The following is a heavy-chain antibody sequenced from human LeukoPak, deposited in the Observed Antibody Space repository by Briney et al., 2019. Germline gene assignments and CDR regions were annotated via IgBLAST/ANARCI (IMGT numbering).Heavy chain of an antibody. D-gene: IGHD5-12*01. J-gene: IGHJ4*02. CDR1: GGTFSSYA. Sequence: GASVKVSCKASGGTFSSYAISWVRQAPGQGLEWMGGIIPIFGTANYAQKFQGRVTITADKSTSTAYMELSSLRSEDTAVYYCAIQRLRGPFDYWGQGTLVTVSS. CDR2: IIPIFGTA. V-gene: IGHV1-69*06. CDR3: AIQRLRGPFDY.